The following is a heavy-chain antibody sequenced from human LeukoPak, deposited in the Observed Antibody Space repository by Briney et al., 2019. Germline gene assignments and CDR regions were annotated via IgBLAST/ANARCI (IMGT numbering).Heavy chain of an antibody. V-gene: IGHV3-30*03. CDR2: ISYDGSNK. J-gene: IGHJ4*02. Sequence: PGGSLRLSCAASGFTFSSYGMHWVRQAPGKGLEWVAVISYDGSNKYYADSVKGRFTISRDNSKNTLYLQMNSLRAEDTAVYYCARDLIHRSGEANYWGRGTLVTVSS. CDR3: ARDLIHRSGEANY. CDR1: GFTFSSYG. D-gene: IGHD3-22*01.